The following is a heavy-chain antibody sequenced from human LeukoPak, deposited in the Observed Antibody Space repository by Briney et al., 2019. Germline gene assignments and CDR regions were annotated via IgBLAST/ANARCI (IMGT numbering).Heavy chain of an antibody. CDR1: GFTFSSYW. CDR2: IKQDGSEK. V-gene: IGHV3-7*01. D-gene: IGHD5-24*01. J-gene: IGHJ6*03. CDR3: AKGGVATMRDGYNYYYYYMEV. Sequence: GGSLRLSCAASGFTFSSYWMSWVRQAPGKGLEWVSNIKQDGSEKYYVYSVKGRFTISRDNAKNSLYLQMNSLRAEDTAVYYCAKGGVATMRDGYNYYYYYMEVWGRGTTVTVSS.